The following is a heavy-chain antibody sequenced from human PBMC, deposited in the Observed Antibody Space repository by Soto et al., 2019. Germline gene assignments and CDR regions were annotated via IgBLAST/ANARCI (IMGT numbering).Heavy chain of an antibody. J-gene: IGHJ4*02. CDR2: IYHSGST. D-gene: IGHD1-1*01. CDR1: GGSISSGGYS. CDR3: ARDQGTGDFDY. Sequence: LSLTCAVSGGSISSGGYSWSWIRQPPGKGLEWIGYIYHSGSTYYNPSLKSRVTISVDRSKNQFSLKLSSVTAADTAVYYCARDQGTGDFDYWGQGTLVTVSS. V-gene: IGHV4-30-2*01.